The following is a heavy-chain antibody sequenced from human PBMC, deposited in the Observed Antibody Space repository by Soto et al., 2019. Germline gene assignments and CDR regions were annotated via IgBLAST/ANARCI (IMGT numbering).Heavy chain of an antibody. CDR1: GYTFTSYG. V-gene: IGHV1-46*01. CDR2: INPIVGST. D-gene: IGHD6-13*01. CDR3: ARDSGIAAAGTVDYYGMDV. J-gene: IGHJ6*02. Sequence: ASVKVSCKASGYTFTSYGISWVRQAPGQGLEWMGIINPIVGSTSYAQKFQGRVTITTDESTSTAYMELSSLRSEDTAVYYCARDSGIAAAGTVDYYGMDVWGQGTTVTV.